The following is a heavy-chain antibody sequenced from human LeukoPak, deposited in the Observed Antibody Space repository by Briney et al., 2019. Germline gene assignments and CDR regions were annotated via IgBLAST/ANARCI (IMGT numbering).Heavy chain of an antibody. J-gene: IGHJ3*02. CDR1: GYTFTGYY. V-gene: IGHV1-2*02. D-gene: IGHD1/OR15-1a*01. Sequence: VASVKVSCRASGYTFTGYYMHWVRQAPGQGLEWMGWINPNSGGTNYAQKFQGRVTMTRDTSISTAYMELSRLRSDDTAVYYCAVMRTGITAAFDIWGQGTMVTVSS. CDR3: AVMRTGITAAFDI. CDR2: INPNSGGT.